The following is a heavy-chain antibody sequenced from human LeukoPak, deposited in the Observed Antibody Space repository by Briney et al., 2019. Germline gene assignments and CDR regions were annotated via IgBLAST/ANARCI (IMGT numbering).Heavy chain of an antibody. CDR3: AREYSSSWYPNYYYYMDV. CDR1: GFTFSSYS. D-gene: IGHD6-13*01. CDR2: ISSSSSYI. Sequence: GGSLRLSCAASGFTFSSYSMNWVRQAPGKGLEWVSSISSSSSYIYYADSVKGRFTISRDNAKNSLYLQMNSLRAEDTAVYYCAREYSSSWYPNYYYYMDVWGKGTTVTVSS. V-gene: IGHV3-21*01. J-gene: IGHJ6*03.